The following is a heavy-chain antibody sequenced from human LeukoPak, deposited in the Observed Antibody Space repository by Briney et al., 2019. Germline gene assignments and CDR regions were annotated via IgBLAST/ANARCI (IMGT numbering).Heavy chain of an antibody. V-gene: IGHV3-30*02. Sequence: GGSLRLSCAASGFTFSSYGMHWVRQAPGKGLEWVAFIRYDGSNKYYADSVKGRFTISRDNSKNTLYLQMNSLRAEDTAVYYYAKGRSGSPGYYYMDVWGKGTTVTISS. D-gene: IGHD3-22*01. CDR2: IRYDGSNK. CDR1: GFTFSSYG. CDR3: AKGRSGSPGYYYMDV. J-gene: IGHJ6*03.